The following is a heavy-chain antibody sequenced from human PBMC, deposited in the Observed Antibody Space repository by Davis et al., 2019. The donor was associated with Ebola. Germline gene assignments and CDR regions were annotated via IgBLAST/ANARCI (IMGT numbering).Heavy chain of an antibody. CDR2: INPHNGNT. Sequence: AASVKVSCKASGYTFTSYGITWVRQAPGQGLEWMGWINPHNGNTNYAQNVQGRVIMTSDTATTTAYMELRSLRSDDTAVYYCARDVVVTAIHSRVRFDYWGQGTLVTVSS. CDR3: ARDVVVTAIHSRVRFDY. CDR1: GYTFTSYG. V-gene: IGHV1-18*04. J-gene: IGHJ4*02. D-gene: IGHD2-21*02.